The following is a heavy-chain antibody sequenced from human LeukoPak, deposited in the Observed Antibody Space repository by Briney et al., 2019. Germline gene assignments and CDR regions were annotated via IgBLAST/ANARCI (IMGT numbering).Heavy chain of an antibody. Sequence: GASVKVSCKASGGTFSSYAISWVRQAPGQGLEWMGRIIPILGIASYAQKFQGRVTITADKSTSTAYMELSSLRSEDTAVYYCAREYVVVPAALDAFDIWGQGTMVTVSS. CDR3: AREYVVVPAALDAFDI. CDR1: GGTFSSYA. CDR2: IIPILGIA. J-gene: IGHJ3*02. D-gene: IGHD2-2*01. V-gene: IGHV1-69*04.